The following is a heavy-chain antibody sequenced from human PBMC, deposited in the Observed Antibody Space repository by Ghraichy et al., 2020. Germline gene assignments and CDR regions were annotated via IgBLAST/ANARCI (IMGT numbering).Heavy chain of an antibody. Sequence: VSYIDRRTGDTFYADSVKGRFTISRDNAKTSLYLQMDSLREEDTAVYYCARDPGPGGPFFFDHWGQGTLVIV. V-gene: IGHV3-48*02. CDR3: ARDPGPGGPFFFDH. CDR2: IDRRTGDT. D-gene: IGHD3-16*01. J-gene: IGHJ4*02.